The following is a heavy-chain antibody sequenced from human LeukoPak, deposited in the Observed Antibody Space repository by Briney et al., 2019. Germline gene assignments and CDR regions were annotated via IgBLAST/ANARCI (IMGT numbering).Heavy chain of an antibody. CDR2: ISYDGSNK. D-gene: IGHD1-14*01. CDR3: AREKFPEGDADYYYYYGMDV. CDR1: GFTFSSYA. Sequence: GRSLRLSCAASGFTFSSYAMHWVRQAPGKGLEWVAVISYDGSNKYYADSVKGRFTISRDNSKNTLYLQMNSLRAEDTAAYYCAREKFPEGDADYYYYYGMDVWGQGTTVTVSS. V-gene: IGHV3-30-3*01. J-gene: IGHJ6*02.